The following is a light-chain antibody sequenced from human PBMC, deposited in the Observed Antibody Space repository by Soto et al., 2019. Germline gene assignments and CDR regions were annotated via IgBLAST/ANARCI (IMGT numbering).Light chain of an antibody. J-gene: IGLJ3*02. CDR1: SGSVSTSYY. CDR3: VLYMGSGIWV. CDR2: STN. Sequence: QTVVTQEPSFSVSPGRAVTLTCGLSSGSVSTSYYPSWYQLTPGQAPRTLIYSTNTRSSGVPDRFSGSILGNKAALTITGAQADYESDYYCVLYMGSGIWVFGGGTKLTVL. V-gene: IGLV8-61*01.